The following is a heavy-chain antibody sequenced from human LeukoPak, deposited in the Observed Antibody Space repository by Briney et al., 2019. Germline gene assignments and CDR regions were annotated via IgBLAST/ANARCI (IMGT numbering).Heavy chain of an antibody. D-gene: IGHD2-2*02. V-gene: IGHV3-30*02. J-gene: IGHJ4*02. CDR1: GFSFSNYG. Sequence: GGSLRLSCAASGFSFSNYGMHWVRQAPGKGLEWVAFIRFDGSNKYYADSVKGRFTISRDNSKNTLYLQMNSLRVEDTAVYYCAKTDCTSSSCYTIDSWGQGTLVTVSS. CDR3: AKTDCTSSSCYTIDS. CDR2: IRFDGSNK.